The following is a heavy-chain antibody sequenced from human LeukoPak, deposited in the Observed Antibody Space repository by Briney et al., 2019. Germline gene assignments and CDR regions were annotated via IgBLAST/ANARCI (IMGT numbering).Heavy chain of an antibody. V-gene: IGHV4-59*11. CDR3: ARERGAGGFDF. D-gene: IGHD4/OR15-4a*01. J-gene: IGHJ4*02. CDR2: IYFNGDT. CDR1: GASITTHY. Sequence: PSETLSLTCAVSGASITTHYWNWIRQPPGRELEWIGYIYFNGDTDYNSSLKGRVTKSVDTSKNQFSLNLNSVTAADTAVYFCARERGAGGFDFWGQGALVTVSS.